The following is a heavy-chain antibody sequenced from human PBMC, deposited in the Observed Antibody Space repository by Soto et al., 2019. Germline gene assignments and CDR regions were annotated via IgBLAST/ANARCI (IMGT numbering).Heavy chain of an antibody. D-gene: IGHD4-17*01. CDR1: GYTFTGYY. J-gene: IGHJ4*02. V-gene: IGHV1-2*04. CDR2: ISPNSGGT. CDR3: ARNRNGEIHSARFLAY. Sequence: ASVEVSCKASGYTFTGYYMHWVRQAPGQGLEWMGWISPNSGGTNYAQKFQGWVTMTRDTSISTAYMELSRLRSDDTAVYFCARNRNGEIHSARFLAYWGQGTLVTVSS.